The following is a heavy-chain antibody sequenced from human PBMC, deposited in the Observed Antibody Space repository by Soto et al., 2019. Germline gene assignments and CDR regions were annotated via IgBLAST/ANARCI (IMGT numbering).Heavy chain of an antibody. D-gene: IGHD2-2*01. CDR3: AKDLEYPFDD. J-gene: IGHJ4*02. V-gene: IGHV3-30*18. CDR1: GLTFSSEA. CDR2: ISYDGSNK. Sequence: STVVTWATTGLTFSSEAMNWASQAPGKGLEWVAVISYDGSNKYYADSVKGRFTISRDNSKNTLYLQMNSLRAEDTSVYYCAKDLEYPFDDCGQGTLVTVSS.